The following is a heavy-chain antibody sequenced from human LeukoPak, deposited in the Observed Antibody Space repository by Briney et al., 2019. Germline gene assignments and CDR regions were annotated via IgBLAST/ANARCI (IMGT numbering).Heavy chain of an antibody. D-gene: IGHD5-12*01. CDR1: GGSISSSNYY. Sequence: SETLSLTCTVSGGSISSSNYYWGWIRQPPGKGPEWIGSIYHSGSTYYNSSLKSRVTISVDTSKNQFSLKLSSVTAADTAVYYCARGMVATWDFDYWGQGTLVTVSS. V-gene: IGHV4-39*01. J-gene: IGHJ4*02. CDR3: ARGMVATWDFDY. CDR2: IYHSGST.